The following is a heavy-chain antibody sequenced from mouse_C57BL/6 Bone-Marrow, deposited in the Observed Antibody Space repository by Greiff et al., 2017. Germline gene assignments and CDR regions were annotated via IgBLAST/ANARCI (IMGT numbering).Heavy chain of an antibody. CDR3: ARYYDYDGSYWYFDV. D-gene: IGHD2-4*01. Sequence: QVQLQQPGAELVKPGASVKLSCKASGYTFTSYWMHWVKQRPGQGLEWIGMIHPNSGSTNYNEKFKSKATLTVDKSSSTAYMQLSSLTSEDSAVYYGARYYDYDGSYWYFDVWGTGTTVTISS. J-gene: IGHJ1*03. CDR1: GYTFTSYW. CDR2: IHPNSGST. V-gene: IGHV1-64*01.